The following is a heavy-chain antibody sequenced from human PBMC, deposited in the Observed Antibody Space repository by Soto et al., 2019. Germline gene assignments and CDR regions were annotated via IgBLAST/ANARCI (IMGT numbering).Heavy chain of an antibody. J-gene: IGHJ3*01. CDR2: IKSKTDGGTT. V-gene: IGHV3-15*01. CDR1: GFTFSNAW. Sequence: EVQLVESGGGLVKPGGSLRLSCAASGFTFSNAWMSWVRQAPGKGLEWVGRIKSKTDGGTTDYAAPVKGRFTISRDDSKNTLYLQMNSPKTEDTAVYYCFVRSESYSKPWGQGTMVTVSS. CDR3: FVRSESYSKP. D-gene: IGHD3-10*01.